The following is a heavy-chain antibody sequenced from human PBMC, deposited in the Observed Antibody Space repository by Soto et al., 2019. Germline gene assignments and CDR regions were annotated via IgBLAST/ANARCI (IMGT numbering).Heavy chain of an antibody. CDR2: IYYSGST. J-gene: IGHJ5*02. CDR3: AREFVGIAVAGTGRWFDP. CDR1: GGSISSYY. V-gene: IGHV4-59*01. D-gene: IGHD6-19*01. Sequence: QVQLQESGPGLVKPSETLSLTCTVSGGSISSYYWSWIRQPPGKGLEWIGYIYYSGSTNYNPSLKSRVTISVDTSKNQFSLKLSSVTAAETAVYYCAREFVGIAVAGTGRWFDPWGQGTLVTVSS.